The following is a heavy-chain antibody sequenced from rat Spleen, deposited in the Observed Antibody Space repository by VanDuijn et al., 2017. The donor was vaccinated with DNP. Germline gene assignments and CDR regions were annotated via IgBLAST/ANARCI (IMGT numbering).Heavy chain of an antibody. CDR2: IRYDGGNS. Sequence: EVELVESGGGLVQPGRSLKLSCAASGFSFSDYNMAWVRQAPKKGLEWVAYIRYDGGNSYYGDSVKGRFTISRDNAKSTLYLQMNSLRSEDTATYYCATLLLQFAYWGQGTLVTVSS. CDR3: ATLLLQFAY. V-gene: IGHV5-7*01. J-gene: IGHJ3*01. CDR1: GFSFSDYN. D-gene: IGHD1-1*01.